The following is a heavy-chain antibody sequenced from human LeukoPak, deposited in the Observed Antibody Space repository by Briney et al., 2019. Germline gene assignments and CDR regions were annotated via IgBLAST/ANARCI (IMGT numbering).Heavy chain of an antibody. CDR3: ARLPDDYGDYKYFQH. D-gene: IGHD4-17*01. Sequence: GGSLRLSCAASGFTFSSYWMSWVRQAPGKGLEWVANIKQDGSEKYYVDSVRGRFTISRDNVKNSLYLQMNSLRAEDTAVYYCARLPDDYGDYKYFQHWGQGTLVTVSS. CDR1: GFTFSSYW. J-gene: IGHJ1*01. V-gene: IGHV3-7*01. CDR2: IKQDGSEK.